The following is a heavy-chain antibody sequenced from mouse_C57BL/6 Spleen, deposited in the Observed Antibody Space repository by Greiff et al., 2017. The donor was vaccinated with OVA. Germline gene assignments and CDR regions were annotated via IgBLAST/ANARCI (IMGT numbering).Heavy chain of an antibody. Sequence: EVQLQQSGAELARPGASVKLSCTASGYTFTDYYMHWVKQRPGQGLEWIGKIHPDDGDTKYAQKFQGKATMTADKSSNTAYLQLSSLTSEDSAVYYCAFRDDYDGGDFAYWGQGTLLTVSA. J-gene: IGHJ3*01. CDR2: IHPDDGDT. D-gene: IGHD2-4*01. CDR1: GYTFTDYY. CDR3: AFRDDYDGGDFAY. V-gene: IGHV14-1*01.